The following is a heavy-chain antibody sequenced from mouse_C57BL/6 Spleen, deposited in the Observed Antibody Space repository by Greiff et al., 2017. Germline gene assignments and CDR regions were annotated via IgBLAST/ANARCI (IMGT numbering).Heavy chain of an antibody. CDR3: ASGEAYYSKDAGFAY. CDR1: GYAFSSYW. V-gene: IGHV1-80*01. J-gene: IGHJ3*01. CDR2: IYPGDGDT. Sequence: QVQLQQSGAELVKPGASVKISCKASGYAFSSYWMNWVKQRPGKGLEWIGQIYPGDGDTNYNGKFKGKATLTADKSSSTAYMQLSSLTSEDSAVYFCASGEAYYSKDAGFAYWGQGTLVTVSA. D-gene: IGHD2-5*01.